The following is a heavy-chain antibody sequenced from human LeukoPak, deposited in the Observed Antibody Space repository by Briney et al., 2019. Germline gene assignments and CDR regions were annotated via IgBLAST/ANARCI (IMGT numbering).Heavy chain of an antibody. J-gene: IGHJ4*02. CDR1: GGTFSSYA. V-gene: IGHV1-69*13. Sequence: GASVTVSCTASGGTFSSYAISWVRQAPGQGLEWMGGIIPIFGTANYAQKFQGRVTITADESTSTAYMELSSLRSEDTAVYYCARGPITTRSHFDYWGQGTLVTVSS. CDR2: IIPIFGTA. CDR3: ARGPITTRSHFDY. D-gene: IGHD3-22*01.